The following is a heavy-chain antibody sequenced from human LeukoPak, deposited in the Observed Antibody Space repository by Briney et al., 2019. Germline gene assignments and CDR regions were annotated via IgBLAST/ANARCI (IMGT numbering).Heavy chain of an antibody. CDR3: AGDGAIFGNWFDP. Sequence: PSETLSLTCTVSGGSISSGSYYWSWIRQPAGKGLEWIGRIYTSGSTNYNPSLKSRVTISVDTSKNQFSLKLSSVTAADTAVYYCAGDGAIFGNWFDPWGQGTLVTVSS. D-gene: IGHD3-3*01. J-gene: IGHJ5*02. CDR2: IYTSGST. CDR1: GGSISSGSYY. V-gene: IGHV4-61*02.